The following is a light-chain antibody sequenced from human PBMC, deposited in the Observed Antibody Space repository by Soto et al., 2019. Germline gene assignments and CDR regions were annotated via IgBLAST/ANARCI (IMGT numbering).Light chain of an antibody. CDR1: LSISNW. J-gene: IGKJ4*01. CDR3: QQYGSSPFT. Sequence: DIQMSQSPPTLSASVGDRVTITCRASLSISNWLAWYQQKPGKAPRRLSYKASSLESGVPSRFSGSGSGTEFTLTISSLQPEDFALYYCQQYGSSPFTFGGGTKVDTK. CDR2: KAS. V-gene: IGKV1-5*03.